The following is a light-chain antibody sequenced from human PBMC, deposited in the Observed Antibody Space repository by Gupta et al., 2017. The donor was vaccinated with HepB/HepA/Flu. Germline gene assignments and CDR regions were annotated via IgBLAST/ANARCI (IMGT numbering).Light chain of an antibody. CDR1: SSDVGGYNY. V-gene: IGLV2-14*03. CDR2: DVN. J-gene: IGLJ2*01. Sequence: QSALTQAASVSGSPGQSITISCTGTSSDVGGYNYVSWYQQHPGKAPKLMIYDVNNRPSGVSNRFSGSKSGNTASLTISGLQAEDEADYYCSSYTSSSTLVFGGGTKLTVL. CDR3: SSYTSSSTLV.